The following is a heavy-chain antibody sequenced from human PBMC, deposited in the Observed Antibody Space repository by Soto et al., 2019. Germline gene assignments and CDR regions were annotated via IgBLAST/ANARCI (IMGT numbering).Heavy chain of an antibody. Sequence: EVQLLESGGGLVQPGGSLRLSCAASGFTFSSYAMSWVRQAPGKGLEWVSAISGSGGSTYYADSVKGRFTISRDNSENTLYLQMNSLRAEDTAVYYCAKDGCSSTSCFFYWYFDLWGRGTLVTVSS. D-gene: IGHD2-2*01. V-gene: IGHV3-23*01. CDR1: GFTFSSYA. J-gene: IGHJ2*01. CDR2: ISGSGGST. CDR3: AKDGCSSTSCFFYWYFDL.